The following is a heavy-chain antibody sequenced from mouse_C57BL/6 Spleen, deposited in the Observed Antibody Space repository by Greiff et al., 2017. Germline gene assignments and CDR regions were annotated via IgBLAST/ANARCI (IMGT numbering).Heavy chain of an antibody. J-gene: IGHJ2*01. CDR3: ARHQGDYSNPHYFDY. D-gene: IGHD2-5*01. Sequence: DVKLVESGGDLVKPGGSLKLSCAASGFTFSSYGMSWVRQTPDKRLEWVATISSGGSYTYYPDSVKGRFTISRDNAKNTLYLQMSSLKSEDTAMYYCARHQGDYSNPHYFDYWGQGTTLTVSS. V-gene: IGHV5-6*02. CDR2: ISSGGSYT. CDR1: GFTFSSYG.